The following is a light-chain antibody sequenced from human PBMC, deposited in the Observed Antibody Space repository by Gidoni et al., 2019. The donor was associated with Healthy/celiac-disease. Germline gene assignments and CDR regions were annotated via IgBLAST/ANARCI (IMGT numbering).Light chain of an antibody. CDR1: ALPKQY. Sequence: SYELTQPPSVSVSPGQTARITCSGDALPKQYAYWYQQKPGQAPVLVIYKASERPSGIPERFAGSSSGTTVTLTIRGVQAEDEADYYCQSADSSGTWVFGGGNKLTV. J-gene: IGLJ3*02. V-gene: IGLV3-25*02. CDR3: QSADSSGTWV. CDR2: KAS.